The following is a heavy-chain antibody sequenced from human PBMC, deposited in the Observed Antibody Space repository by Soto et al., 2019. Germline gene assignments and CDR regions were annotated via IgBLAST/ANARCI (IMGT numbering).Heavy chain of an antibody. D-gene: IGHD3-3*01. CDR1: GFNFSNYG. J-gene: IGHJ6*04. CDR3: AKSSGISSGLYYYGRDV. V-gene: IGHV3-30*18. Sequence: GGSLRFSCAASGFNFSNYGMHWVRQAPGKGLEWVAVTSYDGSNKYYADSVKGRFTISRDNSKNTLYLQMNSLRAEDTAVYYCAKSSGISSGLYYYGRDVWGKGTTVTVS. CDR2: TSYDGSNK.